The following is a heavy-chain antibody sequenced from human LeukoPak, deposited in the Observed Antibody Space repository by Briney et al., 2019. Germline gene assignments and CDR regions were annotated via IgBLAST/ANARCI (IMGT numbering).Heavy chain of an antibody. D-gene: IGHD5-18*01. J-gene: IGHJ5*02. Sequence: ASVKVSCKASGYTFTGYYMHWVRQAPGQGLEWMGWINPNSGGTSYAQKFQGRVTMTRDTSISTAYMELSRLRSDDTAVYYCARGIQLWLRISWFDPWGQGTLVTVSS. CDR2: INPNSGGT. CDR1: GYTFTGYY. CDR3: ARGIQLWLRISWFDP. V-gene: IGHV1-2*02.